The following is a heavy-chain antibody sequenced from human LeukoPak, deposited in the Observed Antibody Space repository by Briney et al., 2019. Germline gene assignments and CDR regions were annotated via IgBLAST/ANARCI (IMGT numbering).Heavy chain of an antibody. Sequence: GGSLRLSCAASGFTVSSNYMSWVRQAPGRGREWGSIIYIGGRTFYADSVKGRVTISRDNSKNALYLQMNSLRAEDTAVYYCAKEKGSTMIVGYFDYWGQGTLVTVSS. CDR1: GFTVSSNY. D-gene: IGHD3-22*01. J-gene: IGHJ4*02. CDR3: AKEKGSTMIVGYFDY. V-gene: IGHV3-53*01. CDR2: IYIGGRT.